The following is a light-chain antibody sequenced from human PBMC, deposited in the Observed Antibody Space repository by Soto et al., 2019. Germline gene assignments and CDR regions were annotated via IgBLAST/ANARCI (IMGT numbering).Light chain of an antibody. V-gene: IGKV4-1*01. CDR1: QSVLYSSNNKNY. CDR3: QQWSSVPKT. Sequence: DIVMTQSPDSLAVSLGERATINCKSSQSVLYSSNNKNYLAWYQQKPGQPPKLLIYWASTRESGVPDRFSGSGSGTDFTLTISSLQAEDVAVYYCQQWSSVPKTFGQVTKVEIK. CDR2: WAS. J-gene: IGKJ1*01.